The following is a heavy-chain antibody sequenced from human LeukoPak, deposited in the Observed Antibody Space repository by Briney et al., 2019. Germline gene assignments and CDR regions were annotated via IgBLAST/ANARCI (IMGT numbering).Heavy chain of an antibody. V-gene: IGHV3-23*01. CDR1: GFTFSSYG. J-gene: IGHJ4*02. D-gene: IGHD3-22*01. Sequence: GGSVRLSCSASGFTFSSYGMNWVRQAPGKGLEWVSGISGSGGTTHYADSVKGRFTISRDNSKNSLSLQVSSLRAEDTAVYYCAKTNGYYSDWGQGTLVTVSS. CDR2: ISGSGGTT. CDR3: AKTNGYYSD.